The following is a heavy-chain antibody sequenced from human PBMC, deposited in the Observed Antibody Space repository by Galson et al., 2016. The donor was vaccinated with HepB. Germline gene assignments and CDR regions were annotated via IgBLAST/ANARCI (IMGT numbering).Heavy chain of an antibody. V-gene: IGHV3-53*01. Sequence: ETLSLTCSVSGGSMRNYQWSWVRQAPGKGLEWVSLIYSGGGTNYADSVKGRFTISRDNSNNTLSLQMNSLRVEDTDVYYCAKSSGPSSHHYYMDVWGKGTTVTVSS. CDR1: GGSMRNYQ. J-gene: IGHJ6*03. CDR3: AKSSGPSSHHYYMDV. D-gene: IGHD3-22*01. CDR2: IYSGGGT.